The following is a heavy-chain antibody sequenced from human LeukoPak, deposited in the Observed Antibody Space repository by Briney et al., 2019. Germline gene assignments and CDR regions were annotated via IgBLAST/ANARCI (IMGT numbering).Heavy chain of an antibody. CDR2: INPRGGST. D-gene: IGHD3-10*01. CDR3: ARARRFGELLHGYDAFDI. J-gene: IGHJ3*02. Sequence: ASVKVSCKASGYTFTSYYMHWVRQAPGQGLEWMGIINPRGGSTSDAQKFQGRVTMTRDTSTSTVYMELSSLRSEDTAVYYCARARRFGELLHGYDAFDIWGQGTMVTVSS. CDR1: GYTFTSYY. V-gene: IGHV1-46*01.